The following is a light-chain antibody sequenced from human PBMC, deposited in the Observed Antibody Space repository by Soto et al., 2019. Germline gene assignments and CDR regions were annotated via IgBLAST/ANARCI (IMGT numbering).Light chain of an antibody. CDR1: QSLLYRSKNKDY. CDR3: QQYFNTPWT. J-gene: IGKJ1*01. CDR2: LAS. Sequence: DIIMTQSPESLAVSLGERATINCKSSQSLLYRSKNKDYLAWYQQKPGQPPRLLIYLASTRESGVSDRFSGSGSGTDFTLTVTSMQAEDVAVYYCQQYFNTPWTFGQGTKVEI. V-gene: IGKV4-1*01.